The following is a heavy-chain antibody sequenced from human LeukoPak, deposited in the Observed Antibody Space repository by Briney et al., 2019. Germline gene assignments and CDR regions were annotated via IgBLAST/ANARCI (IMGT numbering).Heavy chain of an antibody. V-gene: IGHV4-59*01. Sequence: KPSETLSLTCSVSGGSISSYYWSWIRQPPGKGLEWIGYIYYTESKYNPSLQSRVTISLDTSKKQFSLRLSSVTAAATAVYYCARSLEVEVAASWFDPWGQGTLVTVSS. CDR2: IYYTES. J-gene: IGHJ5*02. D-gene: IGHD2-15*01. CDR3: ARSLEVEVAASWFDP. CDR1: GGSISSYY.